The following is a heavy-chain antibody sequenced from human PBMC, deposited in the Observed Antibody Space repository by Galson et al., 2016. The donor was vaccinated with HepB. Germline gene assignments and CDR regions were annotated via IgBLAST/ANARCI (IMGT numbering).Heavy chain of an antibody. CDR1: GYTFTDYY. D-gene: IGHD2/OR15-2a*01. Sequence: SVKVSCKASGYTFTDYYIHWVRLAPGQGLEWMGWINPSSGGTNYAQKFQGRVTMTRDTSISTAYLEVSRLRSDDTAVYYCARDVQYRFDSWGQGTLVTVSS. J-gene: IGHJ4*02. CDR2: INPSSGGT. CDR3: ARDVQYRFDS. V-gene: IGHV1-2*02.